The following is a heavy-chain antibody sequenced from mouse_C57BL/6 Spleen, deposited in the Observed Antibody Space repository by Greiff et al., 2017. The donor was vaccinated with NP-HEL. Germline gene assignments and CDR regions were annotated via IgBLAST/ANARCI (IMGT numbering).Heavy chain of an antibody. CDR3: ARYGDYSNYLYAMDY. V-gene: IGHV7-3*01. CDR1: GFTFTDYY. D-gene: IGHD2-5*01. J-gene: IGHJ4*01. CDR2: IRNKANGYTT. Sequence: EVQGVESGGGLVQPGGSLSLSCAASGFTFTDYYMSWVRQPPGKALEWLGFIRNKANGYTTEYSASVKGRFTISRDNSQSILYLQMNALRAEDSATYYCARYGDYSNYLYAMDYWGQGTSVTVSS.